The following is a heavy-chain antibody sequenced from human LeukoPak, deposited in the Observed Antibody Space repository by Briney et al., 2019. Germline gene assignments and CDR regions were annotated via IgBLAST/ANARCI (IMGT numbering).Heavy chain of an antibody. D-gene: IGHD6-19*01. CDR3: ARYFVSVADNWFDP. V-gene: IGHV4-34*01. J-gene: IGHJ5*02. CDR1: GGSFNGYY. CDR2: INHSGST. Sequence: SETLSLTCAVYGGSFNGYYWSWIRQPPGKGLEWIGEINHSGSTNYNPSLKGRVTISVDTSRNQFSLKLSSVTAADTAVYYCARYFVSVADNWFDPWGQGTLVTVSS.